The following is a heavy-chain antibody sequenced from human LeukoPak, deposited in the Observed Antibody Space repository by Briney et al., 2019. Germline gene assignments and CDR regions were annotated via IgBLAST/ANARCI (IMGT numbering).Heavy chain of an antibody. CDR3: ARDHGSGTYDY. Sequence: SETLSLTCTVSGGSMSRYYWSWIRQPPGKGLEWLGYIFYSGGTHYNPSLKSRVTISVDTSKNQFSLKLSSVTAADTAVYYCARDHGSGTYDYWGQGTLVTVSS. V-gene: IGHV4-59*01. CDR2: IFYSGGT. D-gene: IGHD3-10*01. CDR1: GGSMSRYY. J-gene: IGHJ4*02.